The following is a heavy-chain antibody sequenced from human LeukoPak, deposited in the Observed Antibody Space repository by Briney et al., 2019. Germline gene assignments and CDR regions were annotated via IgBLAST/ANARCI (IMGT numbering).Heavy chain of an antibody. D-gene: IGHD6-19*01. CDR2: IYYSGST. J-gene: IGHJ3*02. Sequence: PSETLSLTCTVSGGSISSYYWSWIRQPPGKGLEWIGYIYYSGSTNYNPSLKSRVTISVDTSKNQFSLKLSSVTAADTAVYYCGGSGWYWAFDIWGQGTMVTVSS. V-gene: IGHV4-59*08. CDR3: GGSGWYWAFDI. CDR1: GGSISSYY.